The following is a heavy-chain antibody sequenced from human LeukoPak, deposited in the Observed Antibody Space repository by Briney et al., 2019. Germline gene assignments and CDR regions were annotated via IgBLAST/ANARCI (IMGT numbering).Heavy chain of an antibody. CDR3: VRENYGDYDAFDM. CDR2: VRQDGKYK. Sequence: GGSLRLSCAASGFTFSSYGMNWVRQAPGKGLEWVANVRQDGKYKPYLGAVKGRFTISRDNAKKSLYLQMNSLRAEDTAVYYCVRENYGDYDAFDMWGQGTMVTVSS. CDR1: GFTFSSYG. V-gene: IGHV3-7*01. J-gene: IGHJ3*02. D-gene: IGHD4-17*01.